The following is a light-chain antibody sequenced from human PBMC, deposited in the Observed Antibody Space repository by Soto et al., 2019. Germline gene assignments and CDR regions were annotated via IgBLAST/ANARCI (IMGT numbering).Light chain of an antibody. CDR1: QGISSY. Sequence: AIRMTQSPSSLSASTGDRVTITCRASQGISSYLAWYHQKPGKAPKLLIYAASTLQSGVPSRFSGSGSGTDFTLTISCPQSEDFATYYCQQYYTYPWTFGQGTKVEIK. J-gene: IGKJ1*01. V-gene: IGKV1-8*01. CDR3: QQYYTYPWT. CDR2: AAS.